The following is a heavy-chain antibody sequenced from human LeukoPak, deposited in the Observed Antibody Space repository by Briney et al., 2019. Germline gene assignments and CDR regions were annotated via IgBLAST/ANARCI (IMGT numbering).Heavy chain of an antibody. Sequence: GGPLRLSCEASGFTFGNFGMTWPPHAPGKGRQWVSGITGSTTWTYYAASVKGRFTVSRDNYQNTLHLQMNSLRADDTAVYYCARELVSSGTGYFDLWGRGTLVSVSS. J-gene: IGHJ2*01. D-gene: IGHD3-10*02. CDR3: ARELVSSGTGYFDL. V-gene: IGHV3-23*01. CDR2: ITGSTTWT. CDR1: GFTFGNFG.